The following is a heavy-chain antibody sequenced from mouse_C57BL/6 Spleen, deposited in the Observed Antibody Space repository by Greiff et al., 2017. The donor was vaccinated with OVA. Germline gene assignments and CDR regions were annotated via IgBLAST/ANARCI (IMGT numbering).Heavy chain of an antibody. Sequence: VQLQQSGTVLARPGASVKMSCKTSGYTFTSYWMHWVNQRPGQGLEWIGAIYPGNSDTSYNQKFKGKAKLTAVTSASTAYMELSSLTNEDSAVYYCTRKEGEDGYYKKGAMDYWGQGTSVTVSS. CDR2: IYPGNSDT. D-gene: IGHD2-3*01. J-gene: IGHJ4*01. CDR1: GYTFTSYW. CDR3: TRKEGEDGYYKKGAMDY. V-gene: IGHV1-5*01.